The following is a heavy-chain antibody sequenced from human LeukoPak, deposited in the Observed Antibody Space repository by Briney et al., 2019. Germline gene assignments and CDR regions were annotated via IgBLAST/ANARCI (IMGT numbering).Heavy chain of an antibody. CDR3: AKDNVLLWFGEFSHFDY. CDR2: ISGSGGST. Sequence: GGTLRLSCAASGFTFSSYGMSWVRQAPGKGLEWVSAISGSGGSTYYADSVKGRFTISRDNSKNTLYLQMNSLRAEDTAVCYCAKDNVLLWFGEFSHFDYWGQGTLVTVSS. CDR1: GFTFSSYG. V-gene: IGHV3-23*01. D-gene: IGHD3-10*01. J-gene: IGHJ4*02.